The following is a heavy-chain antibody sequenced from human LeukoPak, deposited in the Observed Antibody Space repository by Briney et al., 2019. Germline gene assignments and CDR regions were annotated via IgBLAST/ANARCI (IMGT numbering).Heavy chain of an antibody. CDR3: AREHIVVVTAIPYFDY. J-gene: IGHJ4*02. V-gene: IGHV3-11*01. CDR2: ISSSGSTI. CDR1: GFTFSDYH. Sequence: GGSLRLSCAASGFTFSDYHMSWIRQAPGKGLEWVSYISSSGSTIYYADSVKGRFTISRDNAKNSLYLQMNSLRAEDTAVYYCAREHIVVVTAIPYFDYWGQGTLVTVSS. D-gene: IGHD2-21*02.